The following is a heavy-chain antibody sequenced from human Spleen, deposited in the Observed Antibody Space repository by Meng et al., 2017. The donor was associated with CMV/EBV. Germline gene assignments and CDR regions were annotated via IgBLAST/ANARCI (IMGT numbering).Heavy chain of an antibody. V-gene: IGHV3-30-3*01. J-gene: IGHJ3*02. Sequence: GESLKISCAASGFTFNSYALYWVRQAPGKGLEWVAIISYDGNNKYYGDSVKGRFTISRDSSKTTVYLQMNSLRPDDTAVYYCARGKAYQYESTSFDIWGQGTMVTVSS. CDR2: ISYDGNNK. CDR3: ARGKAYQYESTSFDI. D-gene: IGHD3-22*01. CDR1: GFTFNSYA.